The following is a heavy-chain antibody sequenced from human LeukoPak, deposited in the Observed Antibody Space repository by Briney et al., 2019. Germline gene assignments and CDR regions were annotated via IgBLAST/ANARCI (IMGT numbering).Heavy chain of an antibody. J-gene: IGHJ5*02. V-gene: IGHV4-38-2*02. Sequence: SETLSLTCTVSGYSISTGYYWDWIRQPPGKGLEWIGSIYYSGSTYYNPSLKSRVTISVDTSKNQFSLKLSSVTAADTAVYYCAREHVDTANGFDPWGQGTLVTVSS. CDR3: AREHVDTANGFDP. D-gene: IGHD5-18*01. CDR1: GYSISTGYY. CDR2: IYYSGST.